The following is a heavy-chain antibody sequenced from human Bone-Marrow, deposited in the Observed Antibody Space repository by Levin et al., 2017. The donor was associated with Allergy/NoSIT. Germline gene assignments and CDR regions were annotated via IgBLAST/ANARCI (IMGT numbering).Heavy chain of an antibody. CDR2: MNPNSGNT. Sequence: ASVKVSCKASGYTFISYDINWVRQATGQGLEWMGWMNPNSGNTGYAQKFQGRVTMTRNTSISTAYMEMSSLTSEDTAVFYCARRTSHDNSGKIIDYWGQGTLVTVSS. V-gene: IGHV1-8*01. CDR1: GYTFISYD. J-gene: IGHJ4*02. CDR3: ARRTSHDNSGKIIDY. D-gene: IGHD3-22*01.